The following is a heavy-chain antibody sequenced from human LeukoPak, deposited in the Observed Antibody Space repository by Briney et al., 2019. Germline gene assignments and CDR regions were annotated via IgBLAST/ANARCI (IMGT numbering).Heavy chain of an antibody. CDR3: AREVGSSSSLYYYYGMDV. V-gene: IGHV1-69*04. CDR1: GGTFSSYA. CDR2: IIPILGIA. Sequence: SVKVSCKASGGTFSSYAISWMRQAPGQGLEWMGRIIPILGIANYAQKFQGRVTITADKSTSTAYMELSSLRSEDTAVYYCAREVGSSSSLYYYYGMDVWGQGTTVTVSS. J-gene: IGHJ6*02. D-gene: IGHD6-6*01.